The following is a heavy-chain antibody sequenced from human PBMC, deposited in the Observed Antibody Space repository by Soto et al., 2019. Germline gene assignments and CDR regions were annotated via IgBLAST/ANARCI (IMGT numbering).Heavy chain of an antibody. CDR3: ARDSICLRGRRHYYGMDV. Sequence: ASVKVSCKAPGYTFTGYYMHWVRQAPGQGLEWMGWINPNSGGTNYAQKFQGWVTMTRDTSISTAYMELSRLRSDDTAGYYCARDSICLRGRRHYYGMDVWGQRTTVTVSS. J-gene: IGHJ6*02. V-gene: IGHV1-2*04. D-gene: IGHD2-2*01. CDR2: INPNSGGT. CDR1: GYTFTGYY.